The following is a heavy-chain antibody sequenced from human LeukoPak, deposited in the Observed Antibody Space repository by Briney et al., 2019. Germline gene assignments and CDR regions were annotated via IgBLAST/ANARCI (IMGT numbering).Heavy chain of an antibody. D-gene: IGHD2-15*01. Sequence: GGSLRPSCAASGFTFSSYAMHWVRQAPGKGLEWVAVISYDGSNKYYADSVKGRFSISRDNSKNTLFLQMNSLRPEDTAVYYCARCSGSCYWGGEPFDYWGQGTLVTVSS. CDR2: ISYDGSNK. V-gene: IGHV3-30*04. J-gene: IGHJ4*01. CDR1: GFTFSSYA. CDR3: ARCSGSCYWGGEPFDY.